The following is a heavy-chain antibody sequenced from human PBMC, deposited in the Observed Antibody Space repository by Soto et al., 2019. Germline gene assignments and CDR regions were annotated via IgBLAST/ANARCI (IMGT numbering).Heavy chain of an antibody. CDR2: TYYRSKWYN. Sequence: SQTLSLTCAISGDSVSSNSAAWNWIRQSPSRGLEWLGRTYYRSKWYNDYAVSVKSRITINPDTSNNQFSLQLNSVTPEDTAVYYCARGGGYDHYYYYGMDVWGQGTTVTVSS. CDR3: ARGGGYDHYYYYGMDV. J-gene: IGHJ6*02. V-gene: IGHV6-1*01. D-gene: IGHD5-12*01. CDR1: GDSVSSNSAA.